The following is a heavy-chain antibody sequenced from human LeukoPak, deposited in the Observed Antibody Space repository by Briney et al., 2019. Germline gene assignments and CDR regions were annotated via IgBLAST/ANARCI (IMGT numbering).Heavy chain of an antibody. CDR2: ISYDGSNK. CDR3: AKDAGSMVQSN. J-gene: IGHJ4*02. V-gene: IGHV3-30*18. Sequence: PGGPLRLSCAASGFTFSSYGMHWVRQAPGKGLEWVAVISYDGSNKYYADSVKGRFTISRDNSKNTLYLQMNSLRAEDTAVYYCAKDAGSMVQSNWGQGTLVTVSS. D-gene: IGHD3-10*01. CDR1: GFTFSSYG.